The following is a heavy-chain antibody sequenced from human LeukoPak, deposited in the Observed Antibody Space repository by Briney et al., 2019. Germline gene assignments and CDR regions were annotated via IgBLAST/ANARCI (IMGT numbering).Heavy chain of an antibody. V-gene: IGHV1-8*03. CDR3: ARSRYCTNGVCYTGQQYYYYYMDV. Sequence: ASVKVSCKASGYTFTGYYMHWVRQAPGQGLEWMGWINPNSGNTGYAQKFQGRVTITRNTSISTAYMELSSLRSEDTAVYYCARSRYCTNGVCYTGQQYYYYYMDVWGKGTTVTVSS. D-gene: IGHD2-8*01. J-gene: IGHJ6*03. CDR2: INPNSGNT. CDR1: GYTFTGYY.